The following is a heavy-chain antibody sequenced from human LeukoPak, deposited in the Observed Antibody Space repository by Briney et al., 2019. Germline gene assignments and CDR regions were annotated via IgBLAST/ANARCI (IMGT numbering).Heavy chain of an antibody. J-gene: IGHJ6*02. CDR3: ARAPYYYGSGSYPPYYYYGMDV. CDR2: IIPILGIA. CDR1: GGTFSSYA. V-gene: IGHV1-69*04. D-gene: IGHD3-10*01. Sequence: ASVKVSCKASGGTFSSYAISWVRQAPGQGLEWMGRIIPILGIANYAQKFQGRVTITADKSTSTAYMELSSLGSEDTAVYYCARAPYYYGSGSYPPYYYYGMDVWGQGTTVTDSS.